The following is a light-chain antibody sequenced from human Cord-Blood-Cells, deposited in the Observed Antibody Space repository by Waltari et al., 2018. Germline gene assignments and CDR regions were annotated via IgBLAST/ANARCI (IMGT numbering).Light chain of an antibody. CDR2: EGS. CDR3: CSYAGSSTWV. CDR1: SSDVGRYNL. Sequence: QSDLTQPASVSGSPGQSITISCTGTSSDVGRYNLVSWYQQHPGKAPKLMFYEGSKRPSGVSNRFSGSKSGNTASLTISGLQAEDEADYYCCSYAGSSTWVFGGGTKLTVL. J-gene: IGLJ3*02. V-gene: IGLV2-23*01.